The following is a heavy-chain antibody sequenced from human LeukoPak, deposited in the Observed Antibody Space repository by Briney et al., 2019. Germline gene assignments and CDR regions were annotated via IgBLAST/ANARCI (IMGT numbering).Heavy chain of an antibody. J-gene: IGHJ5*02. CDR3: ARASGSYDWFDP. V-gene: IGHV1-69*06. D-gene: IGHD1-26*01. CDR2: IIPIFGTA. Sequence: SVKVSCKASGYTFTSYGISWVRQAPGQGLEWMGGIIPIFGTANYAQKFQGRVTITADKSTSTAYMELSSLRSEDTAVYYCARASGSYDWFDPWGQGTLVTVSS. CDR1: GYTFTSYG.